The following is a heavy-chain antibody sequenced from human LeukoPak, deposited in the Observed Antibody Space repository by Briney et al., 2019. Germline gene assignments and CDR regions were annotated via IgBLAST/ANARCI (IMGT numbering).Heavy chain of an antibody. Sequence: PGRSLRLSCAASGFTFSSYGMHWVRQAPGKGLEWVAVISYDGSNKYYADSVKGRFTISRDNSKNTLYLQMNSLRAEDTAVYYCAKDGADIVVMVAAPLSYYYYGVDVWGQGTTVTVSS. CDR1: GFTFSSYG. CDR2: ISYDGSNK. D-gene: IGHD2-15*01. V-gene: IGHV3-30*18. CDR3: AKDGADIVVMVAAPLSYYYYGVDV. J-gene: IGHJ6*02.